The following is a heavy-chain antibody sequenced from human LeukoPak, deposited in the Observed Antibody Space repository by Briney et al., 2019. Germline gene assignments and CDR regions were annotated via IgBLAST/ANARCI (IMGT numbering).Heavy chain of an antibody. D-gene: IGHD3-10*01. CDR3: AATMVRSYYFDY. J-gene: IGHJ4*02. Sequence: SETLSLTCTVSGGSISSYYWSWIRQPPGKGLEWIGYIYYSGSTNYNPSLKSRVTISVDTSKNQFSLKLSSVTAADTAVYYCAATMVRSYYFDYWGREPWSPSPQ. CDR2: IYYSGST. V-gene: IGHV4-59*01. CDR1: GGSISSYY.